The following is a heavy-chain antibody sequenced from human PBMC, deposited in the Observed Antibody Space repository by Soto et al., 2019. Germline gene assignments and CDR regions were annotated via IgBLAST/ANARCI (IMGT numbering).Heavy chain of an antibody. CDR3: ARGRADIVVVVAATSLDY. D-gene: IGHD2-15*01. CDR2: IIPILGIA. CDR1: GGTFSSYT. Sequence: ASVKVSCKASGGTFSSYTISWVRQAPGQGLEWMGRIIPILGIANYAQKFQGRVTITADKSTIKAHMELSSLRSEDTAVYYCARGRADIVVVVAATSLDYWGQGTLVTVSS. V-gene: IGHV1-69*02. J-gene: IGHJ4*02.